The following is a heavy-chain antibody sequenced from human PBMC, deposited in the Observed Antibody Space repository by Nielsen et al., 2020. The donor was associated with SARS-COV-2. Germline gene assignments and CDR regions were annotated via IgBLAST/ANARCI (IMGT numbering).Heavy chain of an antibody. Sequence: ASVKVSCKASGYTFTTYGISWVRQAPGQGLEWMGWINAYNGNANYAQKLQGRVTMTTDTSTSTAYMELRSLRSDDTAVYYCARGIHGDYDDYWGQGTLVTVSS. J-gene: IGHJ4*02. CDR2: INAYNGNA. D-gene: IGHD4-17*01. CDR3: ARGIHGDYDDY. V-gene: IGHV1-18*04. CDR1: GYTFTTYG.